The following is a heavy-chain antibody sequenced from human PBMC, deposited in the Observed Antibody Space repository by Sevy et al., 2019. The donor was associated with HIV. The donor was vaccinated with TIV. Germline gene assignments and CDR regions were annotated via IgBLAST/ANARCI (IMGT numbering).Heavy chain of an antibody. Sequence: SETLSLTCAVSGYSISSGYCWGWIRQPPGKGLEWIGSIYHSGSTYYNPSLKSRVTISVDTSKNQFSLKLSSVTAADTAVYYCARDVSGYDFSSEAYYYYYMDVWGKGTTVTVSS. CDR3: ARDVSGYDFSSEAYYYYYMDV. D-gene: IGHD5-12*01. CDR1: GYSISSGYC. CDR2: IYHSGST. J-gene: IGHJ6*03. V-gene: IGHV4-38-2*02.